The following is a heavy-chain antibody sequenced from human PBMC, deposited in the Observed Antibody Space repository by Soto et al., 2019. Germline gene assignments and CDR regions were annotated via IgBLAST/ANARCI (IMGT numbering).Heavy chain of an antibody. Sequence: GGSLRLSCAASGFTFSSYAMSWVRQAPGKGLEWVSAISGSGGSTYYADSVKGRFTISRDNSKNTLYLQMNSLRAEDAAVYYCAKDRVLLWLGALDYWGQGTLVTVSS. CDR2: ISGSGGST. J-gene: IGHJ4*02. D-gene: IGHD3-10*01. CDR3: AKDRVLLWLGALDY. CDR1: GFTFSSYA. V-gene: IGHV3-23*01.